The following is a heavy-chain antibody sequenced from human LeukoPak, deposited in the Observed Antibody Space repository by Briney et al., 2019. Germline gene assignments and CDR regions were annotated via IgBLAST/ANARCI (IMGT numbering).Heavy chain of an antibody. J-gene: IGHJ4*02. V-gene: IGHV1-3*01. CDR3: ARGGHLKQSDY. Sequence: GASVKVSCKASGYTFSSYAMHWVRQAPGQRLEWMGWINAGNGNTKYSQKFQGRVTITRDTSASTAYMELSSLRSEDTAVYYCARGGHLKQSDYWGQGTLVTVSS. D-gene: IGHD1/OR15-1a*01. CDR1: GYTFSSYA. CDR2: INAGNGNT.